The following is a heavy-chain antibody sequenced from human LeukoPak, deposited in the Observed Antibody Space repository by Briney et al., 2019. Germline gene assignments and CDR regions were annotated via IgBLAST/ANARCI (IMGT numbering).Heavy chain of an antibody. V-gene: IGHV4-59*01. CDR1: GGSISSCY. CDR3: ASRSSIWSGYQDTLYYFDS. Sequence: SETLSLTCTVSGGSISSCYWSWIRHPPGKRLEWLGHIYYSGSTNYNPSLKSRVTISVDTSKNQFSLKLSSVTAADTAVYYCASRSSIWSGYQDTLYYFDSWGQGTLVTVSS. D-gene: IGHD3-3*01. J-gene: IGHJ4*02. CDR2: IYYSGST.